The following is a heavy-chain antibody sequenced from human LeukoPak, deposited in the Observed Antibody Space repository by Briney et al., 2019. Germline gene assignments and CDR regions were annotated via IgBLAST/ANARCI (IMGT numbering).Heavy chain of an antibody. Sequence: GRSLRLSCAASGFTFSSYTMHWVRQAPGKGLEWVAVISYDGSNKYYADSVKGRFTISRDNSKNTLYLQMNSLRAEDTAVYYCARELYWGQGTLVTVSS. V-gene: IGHV3-30-3*01. J-gene: IGHJ4*02. CDR3: ARELY. CDR2: ISYDGSNK. CDR1: GFTFSSYT.